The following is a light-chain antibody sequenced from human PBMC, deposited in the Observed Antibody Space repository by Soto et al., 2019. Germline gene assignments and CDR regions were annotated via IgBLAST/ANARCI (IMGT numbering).Light chain of an antibody. CDR2: MAS. CDR1: QTFCSW. V-gene: IGKV1-5*03. Sequence: DIQMTQSPSTLSGSVGDRVTITCRASQTFCSWLDWYQQKPGKAPKLLIYMASTLKSGVPSRFSGSGSGTEFTLTISSLQPDDFATYYCQHYNSYSEAFGQGTKVDI. J-gene: IGKJ1*01. CDR3: QHYNSYSEA.